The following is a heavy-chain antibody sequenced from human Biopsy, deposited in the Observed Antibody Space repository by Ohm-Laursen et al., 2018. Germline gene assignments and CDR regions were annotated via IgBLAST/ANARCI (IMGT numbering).Heavy chain of an antibody. J-gene: IGHJ4*02. CDR2: LTWNSGTI. D-gene: IGHD3-16*01. Sequence: SLRLSCAASGFNFVDYAMHWIRQGPGKGLEWVAGLTWNSGTIAYAGSVRGRFTISRDNAKNSLYLQMNNLTPEDTDLYYCVRSLRNYDFLDSWGQGTLVSVSS. CDR1: GFNFVDYA. CDR3: VRSLRNYDFLDS. V-gene: IGHV3-9*01.